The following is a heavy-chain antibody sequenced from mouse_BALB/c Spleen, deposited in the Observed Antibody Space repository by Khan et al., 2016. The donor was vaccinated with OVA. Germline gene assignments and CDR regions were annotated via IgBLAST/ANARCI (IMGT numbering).Heavy chain of an antibody. Sequence: QVQLQQSGAELARPGASVKMSCKASGYTFTSYTIHWVKQRPGQGLEWIGYINPSNIYTNYNQKFRDKATLTADKSSRTAYIQLSSLTSEDSAVYYCSRGGHYHGNYGAWFAYWGQGTLVTVSA. CDR3: SRGGHYHGNYGAWFAY. J-gene: IGHJ3*01. CDR1: GYTFTSYT. V-gene: IGHV1-4*01. D-gene: IGHD2-1*01. CDR2: INPSNIYT.